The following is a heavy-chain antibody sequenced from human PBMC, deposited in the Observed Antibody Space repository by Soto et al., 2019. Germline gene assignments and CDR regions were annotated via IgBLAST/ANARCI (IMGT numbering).Heavy chain of an antibody. CDR2: IIPIFGTA. J-gene: IGHJ5*02. CDR1: GGTFSSYA. Sequence: SVKVSCKASGGTFSSYAISWVRQAPGQGLEWMGGIIPIFGTANYAQKFQGRVTITADESTSTAYMELSSLRSEDTAVYYCARRGGYCISTSCRYNWFDPWGQGTLVTVSS. D-gene: IGHD2-2*01. CDR3: ARRGGYCISTSCRYNWFDP. V-gene: IGHV1-69*13.